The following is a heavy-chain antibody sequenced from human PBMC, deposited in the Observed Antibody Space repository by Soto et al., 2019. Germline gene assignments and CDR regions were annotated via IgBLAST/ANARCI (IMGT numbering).Heavy chain of an antibody. Sequence: GGSLRLSCAASGFTFSSYAMSWVRQAPGKGLEWVSAISGSGGSTYYADSVKGRFTISRDNSKNTLYLQMNSLRAEDTAVYYCAKGHYYDSSGYSNWFDPWGQGTLVTSPQ. J-gene: IGHJ5*02. CDR3: AKGHYYDSSGYSNWFDP. D-gene: IGHD3-22*01. CDR1: GFTFSSYA. V-gene: IGHV3-23*01. CDR2: ISGSGGST.